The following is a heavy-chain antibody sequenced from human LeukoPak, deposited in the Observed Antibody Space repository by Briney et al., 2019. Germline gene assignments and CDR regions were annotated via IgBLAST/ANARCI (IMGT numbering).Heavy chain of an antibody. CDR1: GGSISSGGYY. Sequence: SQTLSLTSTVSGGSISSGGYYWSWLRQPAGKGLEWIRRIYASGTTNYNPSLKSPFTISVDTAQNQFSLKLSSVTAADTAVYYCARHGLREGYYASGRRAGWFDPWGQGTLVTVSS. J-gene: IGHJ5*02. D-gene: IGHD3-10*01. CDR2: IYASGTT. CDR3: ARHGLREGYYASGRRAGWFDP. V-gene: IGHV4-61*02.